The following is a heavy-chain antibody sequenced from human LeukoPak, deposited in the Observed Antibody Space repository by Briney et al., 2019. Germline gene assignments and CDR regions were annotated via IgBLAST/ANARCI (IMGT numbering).Heavy chain of an antibody. V-gene: IGHV4-39*01. CDR1: GGSISNSGSY. CDR2: IYYSGSTT. D-gene: IGHD3-3*01. J-gene: IGHJ4*02. CDR3: AVQTSGYYIRYFDY. Sequence: PSETLSLTCTVSGGSISNSGSYWGWVRQPPGKGLEWIGSIYYSGSTTYYSPSLKSRVTISVDTSKNQFSLSLSSVSAADTSVFYCAVQTSGYYIRYFDYWGQGTLVTVSS.